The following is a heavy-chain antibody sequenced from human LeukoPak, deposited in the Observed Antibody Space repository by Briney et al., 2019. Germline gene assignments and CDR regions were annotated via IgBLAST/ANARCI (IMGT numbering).Heavy chain of an antibody. CDR2: IYHSGST. CDR3: ARGSGSYNNWFDP. CDR1: GYSISSGYY. J-gene: IGHJ5*02. V-gene: IGHV4-38-2*02. D-gene: IGHD1-26*01. Sequence: SETLSLTCTVSGYSISSGYYWGWIRQPPGKGLEWIGSIYHSGSTYYNPSLKSRVTISVDTSKNQFFLKLSSVTAADTAVYYCARGSGSYNNWFDPWGQGTLVTVSS.